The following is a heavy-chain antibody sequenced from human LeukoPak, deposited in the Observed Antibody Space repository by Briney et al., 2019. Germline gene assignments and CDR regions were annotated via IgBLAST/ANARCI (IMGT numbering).Heavy chain of an antibody. V-gene: IGHV1-2*02. D-gene: IGHD1-26*01. J-gene: IGHJ6*03. CDR2: INPNSGGT. Sequence: ASVKLSCTASGYTFTRYYMHWVRQAPGQGLEWMGWINPNSGGTNYAQKFQGRVTMTSDTSISTAYMELSRLRSDDTAVYYCARDDTGATANYYYYYMDVWGKGTTVTVSS. CDR3: ARDDTGATANYYYYYMDV. CDR1: GYTFTRYY.